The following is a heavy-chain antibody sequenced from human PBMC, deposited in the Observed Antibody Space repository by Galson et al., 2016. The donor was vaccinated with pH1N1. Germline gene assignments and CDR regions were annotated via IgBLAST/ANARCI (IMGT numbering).Heavy chain of an antibody. D-gene: IGHD4-17*01. J-gene: IGHJ4*02. V-gene: IGHV1-2*02. CDR3: AREGGVNGDYVFSY. Sequence: SVKVSCKASGYRFDNYFLHWVRQAPGQGVEWMGWINPNGGATNYALKFQGRVTLTRDTSINTGFMELRGLTSDDTAVYFCAREGGVNGDYVFSYWGQGSLVIVSS. CDR2: INPNGGAT. CDR1: GYRFDNYF.